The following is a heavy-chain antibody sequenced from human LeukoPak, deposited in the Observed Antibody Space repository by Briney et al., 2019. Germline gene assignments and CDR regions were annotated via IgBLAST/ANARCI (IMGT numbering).Heavy chain of an antibody. CDR2: ISYDGSNK. Sequence: GGSLRLSCAASGFTFSSYAMHWVRQAPGKGLEWVAVISYDGSNKYYADSVKGRFTISRDNSKNTLYLQMNSLRAEDTAVYYCARGAPLYYDFWSGYNPIGGHAFDIWGQGTMVTVSS. CDR1: GFTFSSYA. CDR3: ARGAPLYYDFWSGYNPIGGHAFDI. V-gene: IGHV3-30-3*01. D-gene: IGHD3-3*01. J-gene: IGHJ3*02.